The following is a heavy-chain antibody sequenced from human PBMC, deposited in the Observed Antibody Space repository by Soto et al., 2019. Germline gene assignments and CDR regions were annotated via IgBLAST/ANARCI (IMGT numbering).Heavy chain of an antibody. CDR1: GGSFSGYY. Sequence: QVQLQQWGAGLLKPSETLSLTCAVYGGSFSGYYWSWIRQPPGKGLEWIGEINHSGSTNYNPSLRSRLTVSVSTSKTQFPLKLSSVAAADTAVYYCARARLYYYGSGRAGDYYYYYGMDVWGQGTTVTVSS. CDR3: ARARLYYYGSGRAGDYYYYYGMDV. J-gene: IGHJ6*02. D-gene: IGHD3-10*01. V-gene: IGHV4-34*01. CDR2: INHSGST.